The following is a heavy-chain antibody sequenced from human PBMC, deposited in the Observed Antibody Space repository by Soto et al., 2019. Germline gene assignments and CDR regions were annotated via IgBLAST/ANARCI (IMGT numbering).Heavy chain of an antibody. CDR2: IIPIFGTA. Sequence: ASVKVSCKASGGTFSSYAISWVRQAPGQGLEWMGGIIPIFGTANYAQKFQGRVTITADESTSTAYMELSSLRSEDTAVYYCARDRENQYQLPQTFDPWGQGTLVTVSS. V-gene: IGHV1-69*13. J-gene: IGHJ5*02. D-gene: IGHD2-2*01. CDR1: GGTFSSYA. CDR3: ARDRENQYQLPQTFDP.